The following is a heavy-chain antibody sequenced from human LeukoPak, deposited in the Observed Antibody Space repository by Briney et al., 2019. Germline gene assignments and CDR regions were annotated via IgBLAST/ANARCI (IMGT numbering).Heavy chain of an antibody. CDR2: IYHSGST. CDR3: ARERGRSYGSVPYYYYYMDV. D-gene: IGHD5-18*01. Sequence: PSETLSLTCAVSGGSISSSNWWSWIRQPPGKGLEWIGEIYHSGSTNYNPSLKSRVTISVDKSKTQFSLKLSSVTAADTAVYYCARERGRSYGSVPYYYYYMDVWGKGTTVTVSS. J-gene: IGHJ6*03. CDR1: GGSISSSNW. V-gene: IGHV4-4*02.